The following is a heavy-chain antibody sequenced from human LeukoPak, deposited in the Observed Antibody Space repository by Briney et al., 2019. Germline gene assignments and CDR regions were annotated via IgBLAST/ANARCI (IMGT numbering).Heavy chain of an antibody. V-gene: IGHV4-34*01. D-gene: IGHD4-23*01. J-gene: IGHJ4*02. CDR3: ARGRVTRRFDY. Sequence: SETLSLTCAVYGGSFSGYYWSWIRQPPGKGLEWIGEINHSGSTNYNPSLKSRVTISVDTSKNQFSLKLSSVTAADTAVYYCARGRVTRRFDYWGQGTLVTVSS. CDR1: GGSFSGYY. CDR2: INHSGST.